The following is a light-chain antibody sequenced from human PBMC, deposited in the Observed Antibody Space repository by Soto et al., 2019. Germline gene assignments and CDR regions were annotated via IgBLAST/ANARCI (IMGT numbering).Light chain of an antibody. CDR2: EVS. V-gene: IGLV2-14*01. J-gene: IGLJ2*01. CDR1: SSDVGAYNS. Sequence: QSALTQPASVSGSPGQSITISCTGTSSDVGAYNSVSWYQQHPGKAPKLMIYEVSYRPSGISDRFSGSKSGNTASLAISGLQAEDEADYYCSSYTSCSALVFGGGTKVTVL. CDR3: SSYTSCSALV.